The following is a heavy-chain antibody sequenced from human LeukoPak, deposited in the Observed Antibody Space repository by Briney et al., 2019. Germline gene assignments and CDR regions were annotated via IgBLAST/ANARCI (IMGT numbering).Heavy chain of an antibody. Sequence: GGSLRLSCAASGFNLIDYGMSWVRQAPGKGLEWVAAISNDGGGIYYADFVQGRFTISRDNPKNTLSLQMNSLRAEDTALYYCAKGSSGYFFDHWGQGALVTVSS. D-gene: IGHD3-22*01. V-gene: IGHV3-23*01. CDR2: ISNDGGGI. J-gene: IGHJ4*02. CDR3: AKGSSGYFFDH. CDR1: GFNLIDYG.